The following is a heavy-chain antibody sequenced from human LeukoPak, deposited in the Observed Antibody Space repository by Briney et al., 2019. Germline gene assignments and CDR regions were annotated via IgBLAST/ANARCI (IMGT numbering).Heavy chain of an antibody. CDR2: INPNSGGT. CDR3: ARGPGNPLGYYYMDV. V-gene: IGHV1-2*02. D-gene: IGHD1-14*01. Sequence: GSSVKVSCKASGYTFTGYYMHWVRQAPGQGLEWMGWINPNSGGTNYAQKFQGRVTMTRDTSISTAYMELSRLRSDDTAVYYCARGPGNPLGYYYMDVWGKGTTVTVSS. CDR1: GYTFTGYY. J-gene: IGHJ6*03.